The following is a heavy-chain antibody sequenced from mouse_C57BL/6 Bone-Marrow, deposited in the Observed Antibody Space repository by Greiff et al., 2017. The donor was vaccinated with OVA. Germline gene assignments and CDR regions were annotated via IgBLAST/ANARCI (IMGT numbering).Heavy chain of an antibody. V-gene: IGHV1-80*01. D-gene: IGHD2-4*01. Sequence: QVQLQQSWAELVKPGASVKISCKASGYPFRSYWMNWVKQRPGKGLEWIGQIYPGDGDTNYNGKFKGKATLTADKSASTAYMQLSSLTSEDSAVYFCARSDDYDDVVWGTGTTVTVSS. CDR1: GYPFRSYW. CDR3: ARSDDYDDVV. CDR2: IYPGDGDT. J-gene: IGHJ1*03.